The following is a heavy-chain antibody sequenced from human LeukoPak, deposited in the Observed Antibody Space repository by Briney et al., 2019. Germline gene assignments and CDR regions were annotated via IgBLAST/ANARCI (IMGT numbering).Heavy chain of an antibody. CDR3: ARGDYYDSSGPVR. J-gene: IGHJ4*02. CDR1: GFTFSSSG. CDR2: ISSSSSDI. D-gene: IGHD3-22*01. Sequence: GGSLRLSCAASGFTFSSSGMTWVRQAPGKGLEWVSYISSSSSDIYYADSVKGRFTISRDNSKNTLYVQMNSLRAEDTAVYYCARGDYYDSSGPVRWGQGTLVTVSS. V-gene: IGHV3-21*05.